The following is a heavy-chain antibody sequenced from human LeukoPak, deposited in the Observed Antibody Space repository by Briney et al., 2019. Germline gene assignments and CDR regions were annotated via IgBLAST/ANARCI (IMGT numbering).Heavy chain of an antibody. CDR1: GFTFSSYG. CDR3: AKDEGPYCSSTSCYPDDY. D-gene: IGHD2-2*01. Sequence: PGGSLRLSCAASGFTFSSYGMHWVRQAPGKGLEWVAVISYDGSNKYYADPVKGRFTISRDNSKNTLYLQMNSLRAEDTAVYYCAKDEGPYCSSTSCYPDDYWGQGTLVTVSS. V-gene: IGHV3-30*18. J-gene: IGHJ4*02. CDR2: ISYDGSNK.